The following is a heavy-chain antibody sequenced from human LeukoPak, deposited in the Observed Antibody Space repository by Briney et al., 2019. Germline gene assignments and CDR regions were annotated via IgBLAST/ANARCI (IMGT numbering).Heavy chain of an antibody. CDR3: ARVPGITMVRGVPFDY. CDR2: IIPIFGTA. J-gene: IGHJ4*02. D-gene: IGHD3-10*01. Sequence: GASVKVSCKASGGTFSSYAISWVRQAPGQGLEWMGGIIPIFGTANYAQKFQGRVTITTDESTSTAYMELSSLRSDDTAVYYCARVPGITMVRGVPFDYWGQGTLVTVSS. CDR1: GGTFSSYA. V-gene: IGHV1-69*05.